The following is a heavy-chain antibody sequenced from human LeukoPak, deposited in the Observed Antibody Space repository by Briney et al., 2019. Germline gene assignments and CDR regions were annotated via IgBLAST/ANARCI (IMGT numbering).Heavy chain of an antibody. D-gene: IGHD2-15*01. Sequence: GGSLRLSCAASGFTFSSYAMSWVRQAPGKGQEWVSAISGSGGSTYYADSVKGRFTISRDNSKNTRYLQMNSLRAEDTAVYYCAKLQSSRVVDNWFDPWGQGTLVTVSS. CDR3: AKLQSSRVVDNWFDP. CDR1: GFTFSSYA. J-gene: IGHJ5*02. V-gene: IGHV3-23*01. CDR2: ISGSGGST.